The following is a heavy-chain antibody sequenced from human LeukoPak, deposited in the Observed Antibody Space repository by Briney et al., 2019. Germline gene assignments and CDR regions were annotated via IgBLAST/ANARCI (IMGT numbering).Heavy chain of an antibody. CDR3: ARKSILTSGRKPYDY. Sequence: SETLSLTCAVYGGSFSGYYWSWIRQVPGKGPEWIGEIDHSGRTNANSSLRSRVTISVDTSKNQFSLRLNSVTAADTAVYYCARKSILTSGRKPYDYWDQGALVTVSS. J-gene: IGHJ4*02. D-gene: IGHD2-15*01. CDR1: GGSFSGYY. V-gene: IGHV4-34*01. CDR2: IDHSGRT.